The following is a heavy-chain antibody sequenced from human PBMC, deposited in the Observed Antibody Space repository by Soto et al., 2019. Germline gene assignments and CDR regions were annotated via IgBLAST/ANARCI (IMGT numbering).Heavy chain of an antibody. D-gene: IGHD2-2*01. CDR1: GGSISSYY. CDR3: ARACSSNSCYDVFDY. Sequence: QVQLQESGPGLLKPSETLSLTCTVSGGSISSYYWSWIRQPAGKGLEWIGRIYTSGSTNYNPSLKSRVTMSLDTSNNKFSLKLSSVTAADTAVYYCARACSSNSCYDVFDYWGQGTLVTVSS. V-gene: IGHV4-4*07. J-gene: IGHJ4*02. CDR2: IYTSGST.